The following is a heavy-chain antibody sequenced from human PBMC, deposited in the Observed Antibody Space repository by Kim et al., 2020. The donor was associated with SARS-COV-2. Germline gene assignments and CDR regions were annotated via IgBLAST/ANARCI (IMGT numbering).Heavy chain of an antibody. J-gene: IGHJ3*02. D-gene: IGHD3-22*01. CDR3: ARVLGYYYEGGAFDI. V-gene: IGHV3-66*01. Sequence: DSGKGRFTIYKNKSKNTLYLQMNSLRAEDTAVYYCARVLGYYYEGGAFDIWGQGTMVTVSS.